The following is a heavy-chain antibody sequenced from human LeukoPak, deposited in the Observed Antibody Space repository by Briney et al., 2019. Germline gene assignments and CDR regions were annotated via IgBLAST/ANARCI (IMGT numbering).Heavy chain of an antibody. CDR2: ISYDGSNQ. J-gene: IGHJ3*02. CDR3: ATLPRAYDILTGYWEDAFDI. D-gene: IGHD3-9*01. V-gene: IGHV3-30*03. CDR1: GFTFSSYG. Sequence: PGGSLRLSCAASGFTFSSYGMHWVRQAPGKGLEWVAVISYDGSNQYYADSVKGRFTISRDNSKNTLYLQMNSLRAEDTAVYYCATLPRAYDILTGYWEDAFDIWGQGTMVTVSS.